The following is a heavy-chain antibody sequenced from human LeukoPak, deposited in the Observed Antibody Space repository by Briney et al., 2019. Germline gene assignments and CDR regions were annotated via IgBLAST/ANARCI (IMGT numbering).Heavy chain of an antibody. CDR2: INADNGNT. D-gene: IGHD1-1*01. CDR1: RYTFNSHP. J-gene: IGHJ1*01. Sequence: ASVKVSCKASRYTFNSHPMHWVRQAPGQRLEWMGWINADNGNTRYSQKLQGRVTITRDTSANTAYMELSGLRSDDTAVYYCAREAGTNWIFGEYFPFWGQGTLVTVSA. V-gene: IGHV1-3*01. CDR3: AREAGTNWIFGEYFPF.